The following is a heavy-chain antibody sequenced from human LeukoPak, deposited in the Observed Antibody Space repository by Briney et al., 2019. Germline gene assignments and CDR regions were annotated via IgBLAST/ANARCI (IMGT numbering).Heavy chain of an antibody. V-gene: IGHV3-21*01. D-gene: IGHD5-18*01. CDR2: ISSSSSYI. CDR3: ARLGDTAMVFRY. J-gene: IGHJ4*02. CDR1: GFTFRSYE. Sequence: GGSLRLSCAASGFTFRSYEMNWVRQAPGKGLEWVSSISSSSSYIYYADSVKGRFTISRDNAKNSLYLQMNSLRAEDTAVYYCARLGDTAMVFRYWGQGTLVTVSS.